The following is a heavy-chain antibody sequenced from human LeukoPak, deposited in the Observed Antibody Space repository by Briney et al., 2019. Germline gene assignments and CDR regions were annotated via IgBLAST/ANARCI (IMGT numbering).Heavy chain of an antibody. CDR3: AKAVGGTFDY. Sequence: PGGSLRLSCAASRFSPSSNAMNWVRQAPGKGLEWVSVISGSGDRTYYTDSVKGRFTISRDNSKNTLFLQMSSLRPEDTALYYCAKAVGGTFDYGGQGTLVTVSS. CDR2: ISGSGDRT. V-gene: IGHV3-23*01. D-gene: IGHD1-26*01. J-gene: IGHJ4*02. CDR1: RFSPSSNA.